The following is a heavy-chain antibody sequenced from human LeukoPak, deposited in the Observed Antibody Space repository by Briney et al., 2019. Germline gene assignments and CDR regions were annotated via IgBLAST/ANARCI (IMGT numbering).Heavy chain of an antibody. V-gene: IGHV3-53*04. CDR1: GFGVSSND. J-gene: IGHJ4*02. CDR2: IYAGGSSGA. Sequence: GGSLRLSCAASGFGVSSNDMSWVRQAPGKGLEWVSLIYAGGSSGAYYADSVRGRFTGSRHDSKNTLDLQMNSLRVDDTAVCYCLRQGPGNPPRWGQGTLVSVSS. CDR3: LRQGPGNPPR. D-gene: IGHD1-14*01.